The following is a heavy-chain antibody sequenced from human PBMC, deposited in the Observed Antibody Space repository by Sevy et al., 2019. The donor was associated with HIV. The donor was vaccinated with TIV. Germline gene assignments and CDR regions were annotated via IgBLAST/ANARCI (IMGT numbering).Heavy chain of an antibody. Sequence: ASVKVSCKASGGTFNSYIVSWVRQAPGQGLEWMGEITPSLGTTQYAQKFKGRVTISADESTNTIYMELSSLKSEDTAVYYCARWSISIDYWGQGTLVTVSS. J-gene: IGHJ4*02. CDR2: ITPSLGTT. D-gene: IGHD3-3*02. V-gene: IGHV1-69*13. CDR3: ARWSISIDY. CDR1: GGTFNSYI.